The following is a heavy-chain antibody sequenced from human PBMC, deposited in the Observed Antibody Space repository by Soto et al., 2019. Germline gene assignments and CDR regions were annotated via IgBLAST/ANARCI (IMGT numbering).Heavy chain of an antibody. CDR3: AHTHSEGNWFDP. J-gene: IGHJ5*02. Sequence: QITLKESGPTLVKPTQTLTLTCTISWFSLSTSGVGVGWIRQPPGKALEWLALIYWDDDTRYSPSLNSKPTITKDTSKNHVVLTMTNTDPVDSPTYYWAHTHSEGNWFDPWGQGTLVTVSS. V-gene: IGHV2-5*02. CDR2: IYWDDDT. CDR1: WFSLSTSGVG. D-gene: IGHD3-10*01.